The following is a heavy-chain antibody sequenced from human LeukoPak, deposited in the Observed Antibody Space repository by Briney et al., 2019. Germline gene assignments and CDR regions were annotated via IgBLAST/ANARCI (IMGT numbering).Heavy chain of an antibody. CDR1: GGSISSYY. D-gene: IGHD5-12*01. Sequence: KSCETLSLTCTVSGGSISSYYWSWIRQPPGKGLEWIGYIYDSGRTNYNPSLKSRVTISVDTSKNQFSLKLSSVTAADTAVYYCARGGSGYDSFYYYGMDVWGQGTTVTVSS. CDR3: ARGGSGYDSFYYYGMDV. J-gene: IGHJ6*02. CDR2: IYDSGRT. V-gene: IGHV4-59*01.